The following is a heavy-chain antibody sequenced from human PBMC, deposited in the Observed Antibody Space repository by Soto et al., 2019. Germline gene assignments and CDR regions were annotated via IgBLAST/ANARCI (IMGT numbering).Heavy chain of an antibody. V-gene: IGHV3-53*01. D-gene: IGHD3-10*01. CDR2: IYSGGYT. Sequence: EVQLVESGGGLIQPGGSLRLSCAVSGFTVSNNYMSWVRQAPGKGLEGVSVIYSGGYTAYGDSVKGRFTISRDNSKNTPYSQMNTPGAGAPAVFSWASAPGGGGYWGQGTLVTVSS. CDR1: GFTVSNNY. CDR3: ASAPGGGGY. J-gene: IGHJ4*02.